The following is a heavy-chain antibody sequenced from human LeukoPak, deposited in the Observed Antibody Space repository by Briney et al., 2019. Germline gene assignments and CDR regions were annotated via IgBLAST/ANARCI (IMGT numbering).Heavy chain of an antibody. CDR2: IYYSGST. CDR3: ARSWGEDY. CDR1: GGSVSSSSSY. Sequence: SETLSLTCTVSGGSVSSSSSYWSWIRQPPGKGLEWIGYIYYSGSTNYNPSLKSRVTISVDTSKNQFSLRLSSVTAADTAVYYCARSWGEDYWGQGTLVTVSS. J-gene: IGHJ4*02. V-gene: IGHV4-61*01. D-gene: IGHD3-16*01.